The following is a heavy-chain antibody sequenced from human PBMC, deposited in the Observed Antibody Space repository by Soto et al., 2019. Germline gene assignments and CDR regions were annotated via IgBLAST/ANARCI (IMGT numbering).Heavy chain of an antibody. J-gene: IGHJ3*02. CDR3: ARDVGNVERQNAFDI. Sequence: SETLSLTCTVSGGSISSYYWSWIRQPPGKGLEWIGYIYYSGSTNYNPSLKSRVTISVDTSKNQFSLKLSSVTAADTAVYYCARDVGNVERQNAFDIWGQGTMVTVSS. V-gene: IGHV4-59*01. CDR2: IYYSGST. D-gene: IGHD1-26*01. CDR1: GGSISSYY.